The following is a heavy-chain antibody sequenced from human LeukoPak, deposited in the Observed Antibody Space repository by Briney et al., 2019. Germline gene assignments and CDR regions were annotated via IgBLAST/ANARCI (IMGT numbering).Heavy chain of an antibody. J-gene: IGHJ4*02. V-gene: IGHV4-34*01. CDR2: INHSGST. CDR1: GGSFSGYY. Sequence: PSETLSLTCAVYGGSFSGYYWSWIRQPPGKGLEWIGEINHSGSTNYNPSLKSRVTMSVDTSKNQFSLKLSSVTAADTAVYYCAGGSGSSPVAYYFDYWGQGTLVTVSS. CDR3: AGGSGSSPVAYYFDY. D-gene: IGHD6-13*01.